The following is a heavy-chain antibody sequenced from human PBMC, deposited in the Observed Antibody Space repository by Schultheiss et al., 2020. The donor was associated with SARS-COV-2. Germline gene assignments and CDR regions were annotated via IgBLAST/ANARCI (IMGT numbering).Heavy chain of an antibody. CDR3: AKGRGGGRFFDS. CDR2: ISSSSSYI. Sequence: GGSLRLSCAASGFTFDDYTMHWVRQAPGKGLEWVSSISSSSSYIYYADSVKGRFTISRDNAKNSLYLQMHSLRAEDTAVYYCAKGRGGGRFFDSWGQGTLVTVSS. V-gene: IGHV3-21*04. J-gene: IGHJ4*02. CDR1: GFTFDDYT. D-gene: IGHD2-15*01.